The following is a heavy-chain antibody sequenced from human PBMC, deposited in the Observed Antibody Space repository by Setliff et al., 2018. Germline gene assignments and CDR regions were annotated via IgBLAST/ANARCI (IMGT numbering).Heavy chain of an antibody. J-gene: IGHJ3*02. D-gene: IGHD3-10*01. CDR3: ARHQRAQYYYGSGRSAFDI. CDR2: IYYSGST. V-gene: IGHV4-59*08. Sequence: PSETLSLTCSVSGASINRDYWNWIRQPPGKGLEWIGYIYYSGSTNYNPSLKSRVTISVDTSKNQFSLKLSSVTAADTAVYYCARHQRAQYYYGSGRSAFDIWGQGTMVTVSS. CDR1: GASINRDY.